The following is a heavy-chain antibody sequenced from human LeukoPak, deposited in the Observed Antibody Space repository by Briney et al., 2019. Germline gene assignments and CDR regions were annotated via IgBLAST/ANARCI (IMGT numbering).Heavy chain of an antibody. J-gene: IGHJ4*02. V-gene: IGHV3-23*01. CDR3: AKEQRIRHCSEGVCMEGYYFDY. CDR1: GFNFNMFA. CDR2: LSRGGGST. Sequence: GGSLRLSCTGSGFNFNMFAMNWVRQAPGQGLEWVSGLSRGGGSTNYAESVKGRFTISRDKSKNTVFLQLNSLRPEDTAVYYCAKEQRIRHCSEGVCMEGYYFDYWGQGTLATVSS. D-gene: IGHD2-8*01.